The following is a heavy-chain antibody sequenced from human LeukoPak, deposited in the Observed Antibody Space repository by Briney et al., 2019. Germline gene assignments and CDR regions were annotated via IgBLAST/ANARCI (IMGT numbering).Heavy chain of an antibody. D-gene: IGHD2-15*01. CDR1: GFSLSSYA. CDR2: ISVRGGHT. V-gene: IGHV3-23*01. CDR3: SYAQHRNGSCCCPRHLDL. Sequence: PGGSLRLSCAASGFSLSSYAMSWVRQAPGKGLEWVSGISVRGGHTYYADSVKGRFTISRDNSDNTMYLQMNSLRAEDTAIYYYSYAQHRNGSCCCPRHLDLWAQGPVHAVSS. J-gene: IGHJ4*02.